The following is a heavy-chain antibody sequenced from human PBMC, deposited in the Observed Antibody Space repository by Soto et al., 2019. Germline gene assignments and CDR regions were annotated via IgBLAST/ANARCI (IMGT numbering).Heavy chain of an antibody. CDR3: ATEKGYSGYEGAIIDYYYYYMDV. Sequence: SETLYLTCIVSGGSISSSSYYWGWIRQPPGKGLEWIGSIYYSGSTYYNPSLKSRVTISVDTSKNQFSLKLSSVTAADTAVYYCATEKGYSGYEGAIIDYYYYYMDVWGKGTTVTVSS. V-gene: IGHV4-39*01. CDR2: IYYSGST. D-gene: IGHD5-12*01. J-gene: IGHJ6*03. CDR1: GGSISSSSYY.